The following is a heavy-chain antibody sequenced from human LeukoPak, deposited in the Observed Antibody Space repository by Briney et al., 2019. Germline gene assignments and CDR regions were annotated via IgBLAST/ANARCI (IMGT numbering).Heavy chain of an antibody. D-gene: IGHD3-10*01. CDR1: GYTFTSYG. CDR3: ARDGGGLLWFGFLDY. CDR2: ISAYNGYT. J-gene: IGHJ4*02. V-gene: IGHV1-18*01. Sequence: PRASVKVSCKASGYTFTSYGISWGRQAPGQGLEWMGWISAYNGYTNYAQKLQGRVTMTTDTSTSTAYMELRSLRSDDTAVYYCARDGGGLLWFGFLDYWGQGTLVTVSS.